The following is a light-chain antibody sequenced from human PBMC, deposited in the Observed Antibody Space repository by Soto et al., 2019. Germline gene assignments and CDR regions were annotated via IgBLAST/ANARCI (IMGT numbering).Light chain of an antibody. V-gene: IGLV2-8*01. Sequence: QSALTQPPSASGSPGQSVTISCTGTSSDVGGYNYVSWYQQHSGKAPNLMIYEVSKRPSGVPDRFSGSKSGNTASLTVSGLPDEDEADYYCSSYAGRNNFVVFGGGTKLTVL. CDR2: EVS. J-gene: IGLJ2*01. CDR1: SSDVGGYNY. CDR3: SSYAGRNNFVV.